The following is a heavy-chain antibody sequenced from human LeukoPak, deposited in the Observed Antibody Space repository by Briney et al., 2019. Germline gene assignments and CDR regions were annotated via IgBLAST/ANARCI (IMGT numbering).Heavy chain of an antibody. J-gene: IGHJ4*02. CDR1: GYTFTSYY. CDR2: INPSGGST. D-gene: IGHD5-18*01. CDR3: ARDTSAMGYPDY. V-gene: IGHV1-46*01. Sequence: ASVKVSCKASGYTFTSYYMHWVRQAPGQGLEWMGIINPSGGSTSYAQKFQGRVTMTRDTSTSTVYVELSSLRSEDTAVYYCARDTSAMGYPDYWGQGTLVTVSS.